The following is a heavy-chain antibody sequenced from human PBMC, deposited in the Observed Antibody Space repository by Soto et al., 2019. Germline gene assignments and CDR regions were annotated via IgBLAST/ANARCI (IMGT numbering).Heavy chain of an antibody. CDR3: ARVFWGVRGVITVDY. CDR2: IFSNDKK. Sequence: QVTLKESGPVLVKPTETLTLTCTVSGFSLSNARMGVSWIRQPPGKALEWLAHIFSNDKKSYSTSLKSRLTISKDTSKSQVVLTMTNMDPVDTATYYCARVFWGVRGVITVDYWGQGTLVTVSS. V-gene: IGHV2-26*01. D-gene: IGHD3-10*01. CDR1: GFSLSNARMG. J-gene: IGHJ4*02.